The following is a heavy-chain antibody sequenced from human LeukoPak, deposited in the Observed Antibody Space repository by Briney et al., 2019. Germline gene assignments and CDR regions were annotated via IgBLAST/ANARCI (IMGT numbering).Heavy chain of an antibody. Sequence: GGSLRLSCAASGFTFSSYSMNWVRQAPGKGLEWVSAVTVSGRGGSTYYADSVKGRFTISRDNSKNTLYLQMNSLRAEDTAVYFCAKEKRFPGGFYYWGQGTLVTVSS. CDR3: AKEKRFPGGFYY. CDR2: VTVSGRGGST. J-gene: IGHJ4*02. D-gene: IGHD3-16*01. V-gene: IGHV3-23*01. CDR1: GFTFSSYS.